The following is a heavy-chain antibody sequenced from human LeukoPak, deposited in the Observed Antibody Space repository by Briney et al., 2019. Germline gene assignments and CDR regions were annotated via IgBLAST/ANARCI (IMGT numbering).Heavy chain of an antibody. D-gene: IGHD3-10*01. CDR1: GYTFTPYA. CDR2: ISAGNGNT. V-gene: IGHV1-3*01. Sequence: ASVKVSCKASGYTFTPYAIHWVRQAPGQRLEWMGWISAGNGNTKYLQKFQGRVTITRDTSATTAYMELSSLRSEDTAVYYCARDSLTVVRGVIIRGTIDYWGQGTLVTVSS. J-gene: IGHJ4*02. CDR3: ARDSLTVVRGVIIRGTIDY.